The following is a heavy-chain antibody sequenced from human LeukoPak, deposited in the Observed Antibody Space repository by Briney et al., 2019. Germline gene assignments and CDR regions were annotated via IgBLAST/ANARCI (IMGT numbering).Heavy chain of an antibody. CDR3: ARGGDGDYPDY. CDR1: GGTFSSYA. Sequence: ASVKVSCKASGGTFSSYAISWVRQAPGQGLEWMGRIIPILGIANYAQKFQGRVTITADKSTSTAYMELSSLRSEDTAVYYCARGGDGDYPDYWGQGTLVTVSS. D-gene: IGHD4-17*01. V-gene: IGHV1-69*04. CDR2: IIPILGIA. J-gene: IGHJ4*02.